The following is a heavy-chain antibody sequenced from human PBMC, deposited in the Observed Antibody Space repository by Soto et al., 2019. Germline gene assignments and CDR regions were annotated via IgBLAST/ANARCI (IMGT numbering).Heavy chain of an antibody. Sequence: GGSLRLSCAASGFTFSSYWMSWVRQAPGKGLEWVANIKQDGSEKYYVDSVKGRFTISRDNAKNSLYLQMNSLRAEDTAVYYCARSLVFSRGVVIGDAFDIWGQGTMVTVSS. CDR2: IKQDGSEK. CDR3: ARSLVFSRGVVIGDAFDI. V-gene: IGHV3-7*01. CDR1: GFTFSSYW. J-gene: IGHJ3*02. D-gene: IGHD3-3*01.